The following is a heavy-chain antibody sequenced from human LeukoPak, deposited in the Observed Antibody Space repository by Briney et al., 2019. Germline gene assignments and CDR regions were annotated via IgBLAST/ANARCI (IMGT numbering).Heavy chain of an antibody. D-gene: IGHD1-26*01. CDR3: ARGKSGSYLPNWFDP. V-gene: IGHV1-3*03. J-gene: IGHJ5*02. CDR1: GYTFTSYA. Sequence: ASVKVSCKASGYTFTSYAMHWVRQAPGQRLEWMGWINAGNGNTKYSQEFQGRVTITRDTSASTAYMELSSLRSEDMAVYYCARGKSGSYLPNWFDPWGQGTLVTVSS. CDR2: INAGNGNT.